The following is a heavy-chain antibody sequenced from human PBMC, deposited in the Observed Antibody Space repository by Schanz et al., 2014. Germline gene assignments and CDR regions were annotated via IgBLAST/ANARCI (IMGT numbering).Heavy chain of an antibody. J-gene: IGHJ6*02. Sequence: QVHLVESGGGVVQPGGSLRLSCEASGFIFNDHGMNWVRQAPGRGLEWVAFIRYDGSSKYYADSVRGRFTISGDNSKNTLFLQMNSLRAEDTAIYYCAKSGYCRSTSCYQYNYYGLDVWGQGTTVTVSS. CDR3: AKSGYCRSTSCYQYNYYGLDV. CDR2: IRYDGSSK. CDR1: GFIFNDHG. D-gene: IGHD2-2*03. V-gene: IGHV3-30*02.